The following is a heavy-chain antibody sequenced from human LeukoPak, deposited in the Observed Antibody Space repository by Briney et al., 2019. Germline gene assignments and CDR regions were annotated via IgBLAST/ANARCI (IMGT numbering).Heavy chain of an antibody. D-gene: IGHD5-24*01. V-gene: IGHV4-61*02. CDR2: IYTSGST. Sequence: SETLPLTCTVSGGSISGGSYYWSWIRQPAGEGLEWIGRIYTSGSTNYNPSLKSRVTISVDTSKNQFSLRLSSVTAADTAVYYCAREAGYNAYYFDYWGQGTLVTVSS. J-gene: IGHJ4*02. CDR3: AREAGYNAYYFDY. CDR1: GGSISGGSYY.